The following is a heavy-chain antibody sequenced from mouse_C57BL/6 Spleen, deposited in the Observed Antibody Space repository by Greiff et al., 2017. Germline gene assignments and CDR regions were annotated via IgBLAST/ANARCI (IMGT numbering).Heavy chain of an antibody. CDR2: ISDGGSYT. V-gene: IGHV5-4*01. Sequence: EVQGVESGGGLVRPGGSLKLSCAASGFNFSSYAMSWVRQTPEKRLEWVATISDGGSYTYYPDNLQGRFTISRDNAKIKLYMQTRQLKSEDTAMSCCASDRPVTTVVAQNYYGCWGQSTTLTVSS. CDR1: GFNFSSYA. CDR3: ASDRPVTTVVAQNYYGC. D-gene: IGHD1-1*01. J-gene: IGHJ2*01.